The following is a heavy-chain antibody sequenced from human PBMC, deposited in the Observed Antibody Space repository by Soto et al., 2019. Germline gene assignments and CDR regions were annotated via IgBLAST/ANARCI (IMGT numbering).Heavy chain of an antibody. V-gene: IGHV3-48*03. J-gene: IGHJ3*02. D-gene: IGHD3-10*01. CDR2: ISSSGSTI. CDR1: GFTFSSYE. CDR3: ARDYGVTMVRGAFDI. Sequence: EVQLVESGGGLVQPGGSLRLSCAASGFTFSSYEMNWVRQAPGKGLEWVSYISSSGSTIYYADSVKGRFTISRDNAKNLLYLQMNSLGAEDTAVYYCARDYGVTMVRGAFDIWGQGTMVTVSS.